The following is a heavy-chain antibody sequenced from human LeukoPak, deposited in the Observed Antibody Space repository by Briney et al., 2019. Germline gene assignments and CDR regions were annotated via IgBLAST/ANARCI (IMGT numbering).Heavy chain of an antibody. V-gene: IGHV3-21*01. Sequence: GGSLRLSCGASGFAFSTYSINWVRQAPGKGLEWVSSISSSSTYIYYADSVRGRFTISRDNAKNSLYLQMNSPRAEDTAVYYCARVAPEAQWLVPDCYYWGQGTLVTVSS. CDR1: GFAFSTYS. CDR3: ARVAPEAQWLVPDCYY. D-gene: IGHD6-19*01. CDR2: ISSSSTYI. J-gene: IGHJ4*02.